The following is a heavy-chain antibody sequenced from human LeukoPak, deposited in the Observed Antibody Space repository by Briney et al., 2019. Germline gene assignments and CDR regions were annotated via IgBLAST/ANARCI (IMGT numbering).Heavy chain of an antibody. J-gene: IGHJ4*02. Sequence: GGSLRLSCAASGFTFSSYEMNWVRQAPGKGLEWDSYISSSGSTIYYADSVKGRFTISRDNAKNSLYLQMNSLRAEDTAVYYCARENYDSSGSFDYWGQGTLVTVSS. CDR1: GFTFSSYE. CDR2: ISSSGSTI. D-gene: IGHD3-22*01. CDR3: ARENYDSSGSFDY. V-gene: IGHV3-48*03.